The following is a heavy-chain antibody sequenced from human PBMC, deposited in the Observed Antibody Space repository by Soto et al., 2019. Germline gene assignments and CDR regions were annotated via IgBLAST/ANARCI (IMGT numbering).Heavy chain of an antibody. J-gene: IGHJ6*02. D-gene: IGHD3-3*01. V-gene: IGHV4-30-4*01. CDR2: IYYSGST. Sequence: SETLSLTCTVSGGSISSGDYYWSWIRQPPGKGLEWIGYIYYSGSTYYNPSLKSRVTISVDTSKNQFSLKLSSVTAADTAVYYCARDRTYYDFWSGYLRNDYYYYYGMDVWGQGTAVTVSS. CDR3: ARDRTYYDFWSGYLRNDYYYYYGMDV. CDR1: GGSISSGDYY.